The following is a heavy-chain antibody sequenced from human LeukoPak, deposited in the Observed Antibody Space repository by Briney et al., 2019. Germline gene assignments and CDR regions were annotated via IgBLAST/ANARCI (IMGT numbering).Heavy chain of an antibody. Sequence: GGSLRLSCAASGFTFSGSAMHWVRQASGKGLEWVGRIRSKANSYATAYAASVKGRFTISRDDSKNTAYLQMNSLKTEDTAVYYCTRLIRCGGDCYFDYWGQGTLVTVSS. CDR3: TRLIRCGGDCYFDY. CDR2: IRSKANSYAT. J-gene: IGHJ4*02. V-gene: IGHV3-73*01. D-gene: IGHD2-21*02. CDR1: GFTFSGSA.